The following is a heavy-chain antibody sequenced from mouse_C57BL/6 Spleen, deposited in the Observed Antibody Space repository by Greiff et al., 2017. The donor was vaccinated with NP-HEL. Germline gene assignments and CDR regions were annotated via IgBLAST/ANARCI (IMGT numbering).Heavy chain of an antibody. CDR3: ARGASYYFDY. CDR2: IYPGDGDT. CDR1: GYALSSSW. D-gene: IGHD6-1*01. J-gene: IGHJ2*01. Sequence: QVQLKESGPELVKPGASVKISCKASGYALSSSWMNWVKQRPGKGLEWIGRIYPGDGDTNYNGKFKGKATLTADKSSSTAYMQLSSLTSEDSAVYFCARGASYYFDYWGQGTTLTVSS. V-gene: IGHV1-82*01.